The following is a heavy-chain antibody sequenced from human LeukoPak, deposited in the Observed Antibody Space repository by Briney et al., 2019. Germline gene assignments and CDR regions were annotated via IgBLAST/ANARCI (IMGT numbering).Heavy chain of an antibody. CDR1: GGSISSYY. CDR3: ARGPGYPSWFDP. J-gene: IGHJ5*02. D-gene: IGHD5-12*01. Sequence: SETLSLTCTVSGGSISSYYWSWIRQPVGKGLEWIGRIYTSGSTNYNPSLKSRVTISVDKSMNQFSLKLSSVTAADTAVYYCARGPGYPSWFDPWGQGTLVTVSS. V-gene: IGHV4-4*07. CDR2: IYTSGST.